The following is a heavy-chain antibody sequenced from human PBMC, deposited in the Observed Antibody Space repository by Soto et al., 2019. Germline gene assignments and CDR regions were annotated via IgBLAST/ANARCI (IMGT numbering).Heavy chain of an antibody. J-gene: IGHJ5*02. CDR1: GYTFTTFW. CDR3: TRLSCSSSTCDSWFDP. V-gene: IGHV5-10-1*01. Sequence: LKISCTGFGYTFTTFWISWVRQMPGRGLEWMGRIDPRDSYTNYSPSFQCHVTISGDKSISTVYLQWTSLTASDTATYYCTRLSCSSSTCDSWFDPWGQGTLVTVSS. D-gene: IGHD2-2*01. CDR2: IDPRDSYT.